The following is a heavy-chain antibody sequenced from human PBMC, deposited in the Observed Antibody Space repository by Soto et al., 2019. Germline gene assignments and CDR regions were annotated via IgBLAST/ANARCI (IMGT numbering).Heavy chain of an antibody. Sequence: QVQLVQSGAEVKKPGSSVKVSCKASGGTFSSYAISWVRQAPGQGLEWMGGIIPIFGTANYAQKFQGRVTITADESTSTAYMELGSLGTEDTAVYYCARRNSGCPVRLYYYYGMDVWGQGTTVTVSS. V-gene: IGHV1-69*12. CDR3: ARRNSGCPVRLYYYYGMDV. CDR1: GGTFSSYA. D-gene: IGHD3-22*01. CDR2: IIPIFGTA. J-gene: IGHJ6*02.